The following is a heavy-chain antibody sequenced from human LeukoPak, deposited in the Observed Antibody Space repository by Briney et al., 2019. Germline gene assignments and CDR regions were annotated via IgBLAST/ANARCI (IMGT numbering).Heavy chain of an antibody. Sequence: PGGSLRLSCAASGFTFSRYAMSWVRLAPGKGLEWVSAISGSGGSTYYADSVKGRFTISRDNSKNTLYLQMNSLRAEDTAVYYCAKGFRRQLVGYHPITWGQGTLVTVSS. CDR3: AKGFRRQLVGYHPIT. CDR2: ISGSGGST. V-gene: IGHV3-23*01. J-gene: IGHJ4*02. CDR1: GFTFSRYA. D-gene: IGHD6-13*01.